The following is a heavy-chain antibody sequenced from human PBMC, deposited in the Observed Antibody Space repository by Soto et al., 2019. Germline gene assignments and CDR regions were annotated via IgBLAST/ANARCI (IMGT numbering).Heavy chain of an antibody. CDR3: ARGPTSGTYVY. V-gene: IGHV3-21*06. Sequence: PGGSLRLSCVVSVFTFSSFTMNWVRQAPGKGLEWVSSISSISYIYYADSVKGRFTISRDNAKNSLYLQMNSLRAEDTAVYYCARGPTSGTYVYWGQGTLVTVSS. CDR2: ISSISYI. D-gene: IGHD1-26*01. CDR1: VFTFSSFT. J-gene: IGHJ4*02.